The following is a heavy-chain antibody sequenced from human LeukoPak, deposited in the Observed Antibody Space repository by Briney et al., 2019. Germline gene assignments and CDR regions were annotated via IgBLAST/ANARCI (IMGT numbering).Heavy chain of an antibody. D-gene: IGHD3-22*01. CDR3: ARYRLSDSPINWFDP. V-gene: IGHV1-18*01. Sequence: GASVKVSCKASGYGFSSFGITWVRLAPGQGLEWMGWISAHTGNAQYAQKFQGRVTMTTDTSTNTAYMELGSLTSDDTAVYYCARYRLSDSPINWFDPWGQGTLVTVSS. CDR1: GYGFSSFG. CDR2: ISAHTGNA. J-gene: IGHJ5*02.